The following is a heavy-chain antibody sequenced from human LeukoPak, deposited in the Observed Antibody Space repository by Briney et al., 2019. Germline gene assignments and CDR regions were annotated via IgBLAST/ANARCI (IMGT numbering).Heavy chain of an antibody. D-gene: IGHD5-24*01. J-gene: IGHJ4*02. CDR3: AYMAKWSTLDY. CDR1: GFTFSSLA. CDR2: ISGSGDST. Sequence: GGSLRLSCAASGFTFSSLAMSWVRQAPGKGLEWVSAISGSGDSTYYADSVKGRFTISRDNSKNTLYMQMNSLRVEDTAVYYCAYMAKWSTLDYWGQGTLVTVSS. V-gene: IGHV3-23*01.